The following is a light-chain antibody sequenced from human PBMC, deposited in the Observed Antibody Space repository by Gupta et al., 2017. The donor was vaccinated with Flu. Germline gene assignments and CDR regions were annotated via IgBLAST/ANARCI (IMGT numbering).Light chain of an antibody. CDR3: AVWDDSLNGPV. CDR1: SSNIGSNT. Sequence: QSVLIKPPSASGPPGQRVPVLCSGSSSNIGSNTVNWYQQFPGTAPKLLIFVNDQRPSGVPDRFSGSRSGTSASLAISGLQSEDEAHYYCAVWDDSLNGPVFGGGTKLTVL. J-gene: IGLJ2*01. V-gene: IGLV1-44*01. CDR2: VND.